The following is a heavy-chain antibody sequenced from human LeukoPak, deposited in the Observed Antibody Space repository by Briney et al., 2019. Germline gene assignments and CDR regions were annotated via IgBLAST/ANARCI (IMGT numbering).Heavy chain of an antibody. D-gene: IGHD3-10*01. CDR2: ISWNSGSI. CDR3: AKKLITIVRGVLKS. Sequence: PGGSLRLSCAASGFTFDDYAMHWVRQAPGKGLEWVSGISWNSGSIVYADSVKGRFTISRDNAKNSLYLQMNSLRAEDTALYYCAKKLITIVRGVLKSWGQGTLVTVSS. V-gene: IGHV3-9*01. CDR1: GFTFDDYA. J-gene: IGHJ4*02.